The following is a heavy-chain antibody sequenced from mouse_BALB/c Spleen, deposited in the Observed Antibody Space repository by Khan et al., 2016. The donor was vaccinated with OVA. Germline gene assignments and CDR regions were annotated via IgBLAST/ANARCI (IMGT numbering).Heavy chain of an antibody. CDR3: TRGGFSSFAY. CDR1: GYSFTSYL. D-gene: IGHD1-3*01. Sequence: VQLKQSGTVLARPGASVKMSCKASGYSFTSYLIHWVKQRPGQGLECIGDIYPGNSDTRYNQKFKDKAKLTSGTSASTAYMELSSLTNEDSAVYYCTRGGFSSFAYWGQGTLVTVAA. J-gene: IGHJ3*01. V-gene: IGHV1-5*01. CDR2: IYPGNSDT.